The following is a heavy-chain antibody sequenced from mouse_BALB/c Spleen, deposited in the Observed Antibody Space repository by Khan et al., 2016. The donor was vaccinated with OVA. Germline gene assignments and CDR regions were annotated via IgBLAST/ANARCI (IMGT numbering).Heavy chain of an antibody. J-gene: IGHJ3*01. V-gene: IGHV1-9*01. CDR1: GYTFSSYW. CDR2: ILPGSGRN. D-gene: IGHD1-1*01. Sequence: QVQLQQSGAELMKPGASVKISCKATGYTFSSYWIEWVKQRPGHGLEWIGEILPGSGRNNYNEKFKGKATFTADTSSNTAYMQLSNLTSDDSAVYDCARGNYYGSSSGFGYWGQGTLVTVSA. CDR3: ARGNYYGSSSGFGY.